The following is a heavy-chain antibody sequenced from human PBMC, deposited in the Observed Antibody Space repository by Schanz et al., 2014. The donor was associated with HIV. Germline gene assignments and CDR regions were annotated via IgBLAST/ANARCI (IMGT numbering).Heavy chain of an antibody. D-gene: IGHD3-22*01. CDR2: ISSSSTTI. J-gene: IGHJ4*02. CDR1: GFTFSSYS. Sequence: EVQLLESGGGVVQPGGSLRLSCAVSGFTFSSYSMNWVRQAPGKGLEWVSYISSSSTTIYYADSVKGRFTISRDNAKNSLYLQMNSLRDEDTAVYYCARGATTYSSGYYYPDYWGQGTLVTVSS. CDR3: ARGATTYSSGYYYPDY. V-gene: IGHV3-48*02.